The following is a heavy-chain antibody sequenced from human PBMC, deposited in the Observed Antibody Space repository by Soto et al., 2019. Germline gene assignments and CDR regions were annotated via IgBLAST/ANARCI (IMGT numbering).Heavy chain of an antibody. CDR3: ASRDPGTSVDY. CDR2: IYRTGST. J-gene: IGHJ4*02. CDR1: GGSFTSNNW. Sequence: QVQLQESGPGLVKPSGTLSLTCAVSGGSFTSNNWWTWVRQPPGQGLEWIGEIYRTGSTNYNPSLKSRITISRDKSENQSSMKVTSLTAADTAVYYCASRDPGTSVDYWGQGTLVTVSS. V-gene: IGHV4-4*02. D-gene: IGHD1-7*01.